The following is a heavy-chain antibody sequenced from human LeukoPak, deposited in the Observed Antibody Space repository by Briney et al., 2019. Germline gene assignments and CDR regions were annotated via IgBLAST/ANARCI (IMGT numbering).Heavy chain of an antibody. J-gene: IGHJ3*02. CDR2: INAGNGNT. Sequence: ASVKVSSKASGYTFTSYAMHWVRQAPGQRLEWMGWINAGNGNTKYSQKFQGRVTITRDTSASTAYMELSSLRSEDTAVYYCATNYYGSGSYENAFDIWGQGTMVTVSS. CDR3: ATNYYGSGSYENAFDI. CDR1: GYTFTSYA. D-gene: IGHD3-10*01. V-gene: IGHV1-3*01.